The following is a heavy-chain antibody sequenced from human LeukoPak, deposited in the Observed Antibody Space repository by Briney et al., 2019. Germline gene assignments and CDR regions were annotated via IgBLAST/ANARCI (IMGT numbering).Heavy chain of an antibody. CDR3: ARHVGFGSWELLWFDP. CDR1: GGSISSYY. CDR2: IYYSGST. J-gene: IGHJ5*02. Sequence: SETLSLTCTVSGGSISSYYWSWIRQPPGKGLEWIGYIYYSGSTNYNPSLKSRVTISVDTSKNQFSLKLSSVTAADTAVYYCARHVGFGSWELLWFDPWGQGTLVTVSS. D-gene: IGHD2-15*01. V-gene: IGHV4-59*08.